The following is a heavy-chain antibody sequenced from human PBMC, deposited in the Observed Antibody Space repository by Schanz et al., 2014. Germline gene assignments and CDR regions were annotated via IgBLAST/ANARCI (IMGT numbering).Heavy chain of an antibody. J-gene: IGHJ5*01. CDR3: AKDLYNYGIFDS. V-gene: IGHV3-23*04. CDR1: GFRFDDYA. Sequence: EVQLVESGGGLVQPGRSLRLSCVASGFRFDDYAMHWVRQAPGKGLEWVSLVSASGGGPFYADSVKGRFTISRDNSRNTVYLQMSSLRAEDTAVYYCAKDLYNYGIFDSWGQGTLVTVSS. CDR2: VSASGGGP. D-gene: IGHD3-16*01.